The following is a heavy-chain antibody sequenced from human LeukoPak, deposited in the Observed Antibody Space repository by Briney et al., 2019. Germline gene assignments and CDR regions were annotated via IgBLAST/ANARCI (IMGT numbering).Heavy chain of an antibody. D-gene: IGHD3-22*01. V-gene: IGHV3-23*01. Sequence: GGSLRLSCTASGFTFSSYGMSWVRQAPGKGLEWVSSISGLGGSAHFADSVKGRFTISRDNSKNTVSLQMNGLRADDTAVYYCAKGDYYDPGGWWSWGQGTLVTVSS. CDR1: GFTFSSYG. J-gene: IGHJ4*02. CDR2: ISGLGGSA. CDR3: AKGDYYDPGGWWS.